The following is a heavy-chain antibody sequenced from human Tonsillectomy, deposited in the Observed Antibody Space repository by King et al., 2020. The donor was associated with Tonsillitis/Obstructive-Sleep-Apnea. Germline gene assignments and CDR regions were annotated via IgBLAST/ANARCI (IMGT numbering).Heavy chain of an antibody. D-gene: IGHD3-22*01. CDR1: GFTFGDYA. CDR3: TRGATYYYDSSGYSFDY. V-gene: IGHV3-49*03. CDR2: IRGKAYGGTT. J-gene: IGHJ4*02. Sequence: VQLVESGGGLVQPGRSLRLSCTASGFTFGDYAMSWFRQAPGKGLEWVGFIRGKAYGGTTEYAASVKGRFTISRDDSKSIAYLQMNSLKTEDTAVYYCTRGATYYYDSSGYSFDYWGQGTLVTVSS.